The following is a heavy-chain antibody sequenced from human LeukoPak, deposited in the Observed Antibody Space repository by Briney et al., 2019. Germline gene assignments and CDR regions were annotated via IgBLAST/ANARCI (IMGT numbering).Heavy chain of an antibody. V-gene: IGHV1-18*01. CDR3: ARDLSNVVVPAAIQDSP. Sequence: ASVKVSCKASGYIFTGYGINWVRQAPGQGLEWMGWISADNANTDYAQKFQGRVTMTTDTSTITAYMELRSLRSDDTAVYYCARDLSNVVVPAAIQDSPWGQGALVTVSS. CDR2: ISADNANT. J-gene: IGHJ5*02. CDR1: GYIFTGYG. D-gene: IGHD2-2*02.